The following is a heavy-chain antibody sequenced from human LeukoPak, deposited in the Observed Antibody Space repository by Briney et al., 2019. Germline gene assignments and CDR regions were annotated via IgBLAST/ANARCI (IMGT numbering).Heavy chain of an antibody. Sequence: GGSLRLSCAAAGFTFSSYSMDWVRQAPGKGLEWVSSISSSSSYIYYADSVKGRFTISRDNAKNSLYLQMNSPRAEDTAVYYCARRSTRLGSPHWGQGTLVTVSS. CDR3: ARRSTRLGSPH. CDR2: ISSSSSYI. D-gene: IGHD1-1*01. CDR1: GFTFSSYS. J-gene: IGHJ4*02. V-gene: IGHV3-21*01.